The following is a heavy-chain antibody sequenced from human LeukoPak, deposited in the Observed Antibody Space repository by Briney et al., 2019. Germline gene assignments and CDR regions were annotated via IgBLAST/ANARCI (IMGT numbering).Heavy chain of an antibody. CDR2: ISSNGGST. Sequence: GGSLRLSCAASGFTFSSYTMHWVRQAPGKGLEYVPGISSNGGSTYYANSVKGRFTISRDNSKNTLYLQMGSLRAEDMAVYYCARGELQVKYYFDYCGQGTLVTVSS. D-gene: IGHD1-7*01. J-gene: IGHJ4*02. CDR1: GFTFSSYT. V-gene: IGHV3-64*01. CDR3: ARGELQVKYYFDY.